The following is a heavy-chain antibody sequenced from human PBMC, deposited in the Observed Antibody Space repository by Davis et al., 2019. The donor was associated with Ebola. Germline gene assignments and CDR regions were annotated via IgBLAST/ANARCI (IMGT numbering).Heavy chain of an antibody. D-gene: IGHD3-22*01. CDR2: IYYSGST. V-gene: IGHV4-59*01. Sequence: MPSETLSLTCTVSGGSISSYYWSWIRQPPGKGLEWIGYIYYSGSTNYNPSLKSRVTISVDTSKNQFPLKLSSVTAADTAVYYCARVHSSGPKFDYWGQGTLVTVSS. J-gene: IGHJ4*02. CDR3: ARVHSSGPKFDY. CDR1: GGSISSYY.